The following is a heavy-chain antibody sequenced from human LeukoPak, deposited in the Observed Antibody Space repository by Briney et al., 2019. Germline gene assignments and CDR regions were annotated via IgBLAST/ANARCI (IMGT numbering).Heavy chain of an antibody. V-gene: IGHV3-74*01. CDR1: GFTFSSYE. CDR2: INSDGSST. J-gene: IGHJ3*02. CDR3: AREDFWSGYYSFHAFDI. D-gene: IGHD3-3*01. Sequence: GGSLRLSCAASGFTFSSYEMNWVRQAPGKGLEWVSRINSDGSSTSYADSVKGRFTISRDNAKNTLYLQMNSLRAEDTAVYYCAREDFWSGYYSFHAFDIWGQGTMVTVSS.